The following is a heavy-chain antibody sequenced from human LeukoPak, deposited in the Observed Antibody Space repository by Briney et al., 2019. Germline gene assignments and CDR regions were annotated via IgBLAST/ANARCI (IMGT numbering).Heavy chain of an antibody. D-gene: IGHD3-22*01. Sequence: GASVKVSCKASGYTFTSYAMNWVRQAPGQGLEWMGIINPSGGSTSYAQKFQGRVTMTRDTSTSTVYMELSSLRSEDTAVYYCARDAALIYDSSGYYSVGWYFDLWGHGTLVTVSS. J-gene: IGHJ2*01. CDR2: INPSGGST. CDR1: GYTFTSYA. CDR3: ARDAALIYDSSGYYSVGWYFDL. V-gene: IGHV1-46*01.